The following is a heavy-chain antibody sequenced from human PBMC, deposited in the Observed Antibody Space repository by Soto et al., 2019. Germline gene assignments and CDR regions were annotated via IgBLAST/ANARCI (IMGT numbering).Heavy chain of an antibody. Sequence: GGSLRLSCAASGFTFSSYDMHWVRQATGKGLEWVSAIGTAGDTYYPGSVKGRFTISRENAKNSLYLQMNSLRAGDTAVYYCEREVDSSSCLDVWGKGTTVTVSS. J-gene: IGHJ6*04. CDR2: IGTAGDT. D-gene: IGHD6-13*01. V-gene: IGHV3-13*01. CDR3: EREVDSSSCLDV. CDR1: GFTFSSYD.